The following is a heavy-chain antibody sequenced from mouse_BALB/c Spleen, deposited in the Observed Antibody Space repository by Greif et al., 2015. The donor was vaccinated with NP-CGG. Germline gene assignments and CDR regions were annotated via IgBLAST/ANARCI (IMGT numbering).Heavy chain of an antibody. J-gene: IGHJ4*01. CDR1: GYAFSSYW. Sequence: VKLVEPGAELVRPGSSVKISCKASGYAFSSYWMNWVKQRPGQGLEWIGQIYPGDGDTNYNGKFKGKAILTADKSSSTAYMQLSSITSEDSAVYFCARLEDGYWGQGTSVTVSS. CDR3: ARLEDGY. CDR2: IYPGDGDT. D-gene: IGHD2-3*01. V-gene: IGHV1-80*01.